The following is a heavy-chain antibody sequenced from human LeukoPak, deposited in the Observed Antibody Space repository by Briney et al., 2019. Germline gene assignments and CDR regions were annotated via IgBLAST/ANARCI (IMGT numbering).Heavy chain of an antibody. CDR3: ARVANYDILTGYYIFPDY. Sequence: GGSLRLSCAASGFTFSSYAMHWVRQAPGKGLEYVSAISSNGGSTYYANSVKGRFTISRDNSKNTLYLQMGSLRAEDMAVYYCARVANYDILTGYYIFPDYWGQGTLVTVSS. V-gene: IGHV3-64*01. CDR1: GFTFSSYA. J-gene: IGHJ4*02. CDR2: ISSNGGST. D-gene: IGHD3-9*01.